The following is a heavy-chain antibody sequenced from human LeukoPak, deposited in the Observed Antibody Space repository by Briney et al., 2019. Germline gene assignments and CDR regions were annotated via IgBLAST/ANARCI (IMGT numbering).Heavy chain of an antibody. J-gene: IGHJ3*02. D-gene: IGHD5-18*01. CDR1: GYSFTSYW. CDR2: IYPGDSDT. V-gene: IGHV5-51*01. CDR3: AVSPARRGYSYGLGAFDI. Sequence: GESLKISCKGSGYSFTSYWIGWVRQMPGKGLEWMGIIYPGDSDTRYSPSFQGQVTISADKSISTAYLQWSSLKASDTAMYYCAVSPARRGYSYGLGAFDIWGQGTMVTVSS.